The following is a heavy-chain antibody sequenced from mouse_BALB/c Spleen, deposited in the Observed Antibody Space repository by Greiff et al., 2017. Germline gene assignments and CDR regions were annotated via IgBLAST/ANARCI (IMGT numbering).Heavy chain of an antibody. CDR1: GFTFSSYT. Sequence: EVMLVESGGGLVKPGGSLKLSCAASGFTFSSYTMSWVRQTPEKRLEWVATISSGGSYTYYPDSVKGRFTISRDNAKNTLYLQMSSLKSEDTAMYYCTRGGDSSGYAYWGQGTLVTVSA. J-gene: IGHJ3*01. D-gene: IGHD3-2*01. V-gene: IGHV5-6-4*01. CDR2: ISSGGSYT. CDR3: TRGGDSSGYAY.